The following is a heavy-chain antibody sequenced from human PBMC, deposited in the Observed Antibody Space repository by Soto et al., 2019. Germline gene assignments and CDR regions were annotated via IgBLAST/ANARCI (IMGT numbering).Heavy chain of an antibody. V-gene: IGHV3-72*01. CDR3: VAYSYGRVDY. CDR2: IRNKANSYTT. CDR1: GFTFSDHY. D-gene: IGHD5-18*01. Sequence: EVQLVESGGGLVQPGGSLRLSRAASGFTFSDHYMDWVRQAPGKGLEWVGRIRNKANSYTTDHAASVKGRFTISREDSSNSVYLQMKTLKTDDTAVYYCVAYSYGRVDYWGQGTLVTVSS. J-gene: IGHJ4*02.